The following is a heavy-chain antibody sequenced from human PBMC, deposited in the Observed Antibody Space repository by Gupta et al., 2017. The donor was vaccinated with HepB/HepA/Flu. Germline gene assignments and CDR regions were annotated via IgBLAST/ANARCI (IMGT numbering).Heavy chain of an antibody. J-gene: IGHJ4*02. V-gene: IGHV3-7*01. D-gene: IGHD6-19*01. CDR1: GFPLSAYW. CDR2: IKGDESER. Sequence: EVQLVESGGALVQSGGSLRLSCEASGFPLSAYWMSWVRQAPGKGLEWVANIKGDESERYYVDSVKGRFTISRDNAKNSLYLQMNSLRDEDTAVYYCARDDAAVPGFYWGQGTLVTVSS. CDR3: ARDDAAVPGFY.